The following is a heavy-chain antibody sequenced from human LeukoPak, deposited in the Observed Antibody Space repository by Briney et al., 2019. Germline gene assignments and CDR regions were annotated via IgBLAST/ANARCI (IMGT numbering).Heavy chain of an antibody. CDR3: ARQADNNWFDS. CDR1: GYTFTGYY. CDR2: INPNSGST. V-gene: IGHV1-2*02. J-gene: IGHJ5*01. D-gene: IGHD2-15*01. Sequence: GASVMVSCKASGYTFTGYYMHWVRQAPGQGLEWMGWINPNSGSTKYAQKFQGRVTMTRDTSISTAYMELSRLRSDDSAVFYCARQADNNWFDSWGQGTLVTVSS.